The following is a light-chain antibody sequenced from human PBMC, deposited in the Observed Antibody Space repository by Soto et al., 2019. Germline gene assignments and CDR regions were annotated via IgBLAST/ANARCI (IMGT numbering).Light chain of an antibody. J-gene: IGLJ1*01. CDR2: EVK. V-gene: IGLV2-23*02. CDR1: SRDVGSYDL. CDR3: CSYGGSTTFYV. Sequence: QSVLTQPASVSGSLGQSITISCTGTSRDVGSYDLVSWYQQHPGKVPKFLIYEVKKRPSGVSDRFSGSKSGNTATLTISGLLAEDEADYYCCSYGGSTTFYVFGSGTKL.